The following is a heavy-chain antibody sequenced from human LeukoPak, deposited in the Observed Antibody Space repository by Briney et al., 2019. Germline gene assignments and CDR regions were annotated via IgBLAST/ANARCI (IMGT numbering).Heavy chain of an antibody. V-gene: IGHV4-34*01. CDR3: ARGPNWQTFYHYCMDV. J-gene: IGHJ6*03. CDR2: INHSGTT. Sequence: SETLSLTCGVSGGSFSGYFWTWVRQSPGKGLERMGEINHSGTTIYNPSFKSRVTISIDPSKHQVSLNMRSVTAADTAVYYRARGPNWQTFYHYCMDVWGNGTTVTVSS. CDR1: GGSFSGYF.